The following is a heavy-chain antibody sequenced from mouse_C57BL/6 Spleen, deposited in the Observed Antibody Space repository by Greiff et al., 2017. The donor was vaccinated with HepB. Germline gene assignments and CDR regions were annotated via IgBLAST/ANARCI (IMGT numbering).Heavy chain of an antibody. Sequence: VQLQQSGPELVKPGASVKISCKASGYAFSSSWMNWVKQRPGKGLEWIGRIYPGDGETNYNGKFKGKATLTADKSSSTAYMQLSSLTSEDSAVYFCARVADGYAVGYYFDYWGQGTTLTVSS. CDR3: ARVADGYAVGYYFDY. CDR2: IYPGDGET. J-gene: IGHJ2*01. D-gene: IGHD2-3*01. V-gene: IGHV1-82*01. CDR1: GYAFSSSW.